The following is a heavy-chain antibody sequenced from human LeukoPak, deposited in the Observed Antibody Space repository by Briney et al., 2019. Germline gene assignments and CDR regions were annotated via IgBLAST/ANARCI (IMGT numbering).Heavy chain of an antibody. V-gene: IGHV3-11*01. J-gene: IGHJ3*02. CDR1: GFTFSDYY. Sequence: GGSLRLSCAASGFTFSDYYMSWIRPAPGKGLEWVSYISSSGSTIYYADSVKGRFTISRDNAKNSLYLQMNSLRAEDTAVYYCARDTSPSSGSTYFDAFDMWGQGTMVSVSS. D-gene: IGHD1-1*01. CDR2: ISSSGSTI. CDR3: ARDTSPSSGSTYFDAFDM.